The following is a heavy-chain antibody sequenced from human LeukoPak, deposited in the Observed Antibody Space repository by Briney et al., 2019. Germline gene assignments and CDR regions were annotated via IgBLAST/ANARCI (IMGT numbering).Heavy chain of an antibody. CDR2: IYTTGST. Sequence: SETLSLTCTVSGVSIANTFYYWNWLRQPAGKGLEWIGRIYTTGSTDYNPSLKSRVTISLDTARNQFSLKLSSVTTADTAVYYCARRQDGHDYWGQGTLVTVSS. CDR3: ARRQDGHDY. V-gene: IGHV4-61*02. CDR1: GVSIANTFYY. J-gene: IGHJ4*02.